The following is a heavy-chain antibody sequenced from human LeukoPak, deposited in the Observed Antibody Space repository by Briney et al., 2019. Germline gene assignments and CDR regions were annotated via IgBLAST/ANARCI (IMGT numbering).Heavy chain of an antibody. CDR1: GFIFRSYA. Sequence: PGGPLRLSCATSGFIFRSYAMTWVRQAPGKGLEWVSTIGGSGFSTYYADSVKGRFTISRDNSKNTLYLQMSSLRAEDAAVYYCAKPAVGSGGSCYRAYYFDYWGQGTLVTVSS. V-gene: IGHV3-23*01. CDR3: AKPAVGSGGSCYRAYYFDY. CDR2: IGGSGFST. D-gene: IGHD2-15*01. J-gene: IGHJ4*02.